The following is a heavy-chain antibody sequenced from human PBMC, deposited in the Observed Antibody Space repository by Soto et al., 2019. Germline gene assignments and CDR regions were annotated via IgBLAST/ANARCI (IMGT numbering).Heavy chain of an antibody. V-gene: IGHV2-26*01. Sequence: ESGPTLVNPTETLTLTCTVSGFSLSNARMGVSWIRQPPGKALEWLAHIFSNDEKSYSTSLKSRLTISKDTSKSQVVLTMTNMDPVDTATYYCARIISVGSPNWFDPWGQGTLVTVSS. J-gene: IGHJ5*02. CDR2: IFSNDEK. D-gene: IGHD6-19*01. CDR1: GFSLSNARMG. CDR3: ARIISVGSPNWFDP.